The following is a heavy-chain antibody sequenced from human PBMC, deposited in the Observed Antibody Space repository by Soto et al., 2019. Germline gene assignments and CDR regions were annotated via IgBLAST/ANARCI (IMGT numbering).Heavy chain of an antibody. CDR3: ARDERSYGEPPFDY. V-gene: IGHV1-2*02. CDR2: IRSNGGDP. D-gene: IGHD3-16*01. CDR1: GFTFTGYY. Sequence: ASVKVSCKASGFTFTGYYIHWVRQAPGQGLEWMGWIRSNGGDPKYSQKFQDRVTMTRDTSMNTVYMQLSRLRSDDTAVYYCARDERSYGEPPFDYWGQGTLVTVSS. J-gene: IGHJ4*02.